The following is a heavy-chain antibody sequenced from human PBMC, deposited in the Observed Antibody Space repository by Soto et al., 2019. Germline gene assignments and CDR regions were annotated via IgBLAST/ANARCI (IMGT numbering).Heavy chain of an antibody. Sequence: QVQLVQSGAEVKKPGASVRVSCKVSGNTVIELSIHWVRQVPGKGLEWVGGFDPEDGEVFYAQKFDGRVTMTEDRSTDTAYMELSSLRSEDTAVYFCASPTICRDTTCLRGAFVLWGQGTVVTVSS. J-gene: IGHJ3*01. V-gene: IGHV1-24*01. CDR3: ASPTICRDTTCLRGAFVL. CDR2: FDPEDGEV. D-gene: IGHD2-2*01. CDR1: GNTVIELS.